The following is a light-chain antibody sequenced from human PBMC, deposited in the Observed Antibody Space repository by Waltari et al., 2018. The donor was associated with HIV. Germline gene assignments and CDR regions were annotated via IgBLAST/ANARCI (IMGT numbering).Light chain of an antibody. J-gene: IGLJ2*01. Sequence: SYELTQPPSVSVSPGQTARITCSGDALPKQYAYWYQQKTGQAPVLGMYECGEVPTGSHGRFSDHSSGKTVTWTSSGVQAEDEGDYDCQSADSSYTYPGVVFGGGTKLTVL. CDR2: ECG. V-gene: IGLV3-25*03. CDR3: QSADSSYTYPGVV. CDR1: ALPKQY.